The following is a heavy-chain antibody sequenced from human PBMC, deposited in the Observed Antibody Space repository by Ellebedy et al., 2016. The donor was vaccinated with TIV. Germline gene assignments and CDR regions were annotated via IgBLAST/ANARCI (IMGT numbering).Heavy chain of an antibody. D-gene: IGHD5-18*01. V-gene: IGHV3-30*03. CDR2: ITNDGSDT. CDR3: VREIQRGQGDMDA. CDR1: RFTFISYA. J-gene: IGHJ6*02. Sequence: GESLKISCAASRFTFISYAMNWVRQTPGKGLEWVATITNDGSDTYYADSVKGRFTLSRDHLKNTVYLQMDSLRADESAVYYCVREIQRGQGDMDAWGQGTTVTVSS.